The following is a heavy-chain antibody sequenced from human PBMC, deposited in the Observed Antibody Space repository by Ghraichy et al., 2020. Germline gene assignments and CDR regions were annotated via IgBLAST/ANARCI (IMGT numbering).Heavy chain of an antibody. CDR3: ARGPTWSGYYDSSGYYYGY. CDR2: INHSGST. J-gene: IGHJ4*02. CDR1: GGSFNGYY. Sequence: SETLSLTCAVYGGSFNGYYWSWIRQPPGKGLEWIGAINHSGSTNYNPSLKSRVTISVDTSKNQFALKLSSVTAADTAVYYWARGPTWSGYYDSSGYYYGYWGQGTLVTVSS. V-gene: IGHV4-34*01. D-gene: IGHD3-22*01.